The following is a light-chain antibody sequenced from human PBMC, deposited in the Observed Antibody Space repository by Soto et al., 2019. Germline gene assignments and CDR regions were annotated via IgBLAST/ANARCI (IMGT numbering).Light chain of an antibody. V-gene: IGKV3-20*01. Sequence: ETVLTQSPGTLSLSPGERATLSCRASQSVTSSYLAWYQQKPGQAPRLLIYGASSRATGIPDRFSGSGSGTDVTLTISRLEPEDFAVYYCQQYASSPCTFGQGTKLEIK. CDR2: GAS. J-gene: IGKJ2*02. CDR1: QSVTSSY. CDR3: QQYASSPCT.